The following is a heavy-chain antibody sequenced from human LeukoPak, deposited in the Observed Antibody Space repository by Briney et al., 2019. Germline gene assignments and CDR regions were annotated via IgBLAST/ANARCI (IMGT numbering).Heavy chain of an antibody. J-gene: IGHJ5*02. CDR1: GYTLTELS. D-gene: IGHD2-2*01. CDR2: FDPEDGET. Sequence: ASVKVSCKVSGYTLTELSMHWVRQAPGKGLEWMGGFDPEDGETIYAQKFQGRVTMTEDTSTDTAYMELSSLRSEDTAVYYCATSAATDIVVVPAAPLYNWFDPWGQGTLVTVSS. V-gene: IGHV1-24*01. CDR3: ATSAATDIVVVPAAPLYNWFDP.